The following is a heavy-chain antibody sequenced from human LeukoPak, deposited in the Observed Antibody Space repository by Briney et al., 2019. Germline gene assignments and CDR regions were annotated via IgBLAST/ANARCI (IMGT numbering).Heavy chain of an antibody. CDR2: ISVRSNYI. D-gene: IGHD3-22*01. Sequence: GGSLRLSCLASGYTFSSYSINWVRQAPGKVQEWVSSISVRSNYIYYADSVRGRFRISRDDARDSLYLQMNSLRAEDTAVYYCVRLRRNSDTSGFYYYYDFWGQGTLVTVSS. V-gene: IGHV3-21*01. CDR3: VRLRRNSDTSGFYYYYDF. CDR1: GYTFSSYS. J-gene: IGHJ4*02.